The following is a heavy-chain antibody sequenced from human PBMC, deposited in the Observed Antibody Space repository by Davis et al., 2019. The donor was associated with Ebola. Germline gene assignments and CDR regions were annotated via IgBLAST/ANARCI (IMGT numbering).Heavy chain of an antibody. D-gene: IGHD3-9*01. Sequence: GESLKISCAASGFTSSRYNIHWVRQAPGKGLEWVSYISSSSSYVYYADSLKGRFTISRDNARDSLYLQMDSLRVEDTAIYYCARDAFSLSRYDTEDHWGQGTLVTVSS. CDR1: GFTSSRYN. J-gene: IGHJ4*02. V-gene: IGHV3-21*01. CDR2: ISSSSSYV. CDR3: ARDAFSLSRYDTEDH.